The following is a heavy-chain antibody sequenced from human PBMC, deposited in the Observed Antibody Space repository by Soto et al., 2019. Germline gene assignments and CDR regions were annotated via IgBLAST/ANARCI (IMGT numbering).Heavy chain of an antibody. J-gene: IGHJ4*02. Sequence: ASVKVSCKVSGYTLTELSMHWVRHAPGKGLEWMGGFDPEDGETIYAQKFQGRVTMTEDTSTDTAYMELSSLRSEDTAVYYCATLVGALYYFDYWGQGTLVTVSS. V-gene: IGHV1-24*01. D-gene: IGHD1-26*01. CDR1: GYTLTELS. CDR3: ATLVGALYYFDY. CDR2: FDPEDGET.